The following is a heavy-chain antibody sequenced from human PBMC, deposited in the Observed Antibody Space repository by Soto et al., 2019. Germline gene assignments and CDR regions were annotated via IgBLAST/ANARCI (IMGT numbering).Heavy chain of an antibody. D-gene: IGHD6-19*01. CDR2: IYYSGST. J-gene: IGHJ5*01. Sequence: SETLSLTCTVSGGSISSSSYYWGWIRQPPGKGLEWIGRIYYSGSTYYNPSLKSRVTLSVDTSKNQFSLKLRSVTAADKDVHYRARLCRSSSGWYKLWWFDIWGHGTLVTV. V-gene: IGHV4-39*01. CDR3: ARLCRSSSGWYKLWWFDI. CDR1: GGSISSSSYY.